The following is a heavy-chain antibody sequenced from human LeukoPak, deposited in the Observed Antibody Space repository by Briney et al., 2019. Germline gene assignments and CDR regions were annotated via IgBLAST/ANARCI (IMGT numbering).Heavy chain of an antibody. CDR1: GYSISSGYY. Sequence: SETLSLTCAVSGYSISSGYYWGWIRQPPGKGLEWIGSIYHNGSTYYNPSLKSRVTISVDTSKNQFSLKPSSVTAADTAVYYCARHLDRSMDVWGKGTTVTVSS. CDR2: IYHNGST. J-gene: IGHJ6*03. CDR3: ARHLDRSMDV. V-gene: IGHV4-38-2*01.